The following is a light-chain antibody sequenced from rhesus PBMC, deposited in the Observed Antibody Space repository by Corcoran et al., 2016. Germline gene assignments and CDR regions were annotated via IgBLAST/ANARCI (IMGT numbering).Light chain of an antibody. CDR1: QSVSSS. Sequence: EIVLTQSPATLSLSPGERATLSCRASQSVSSSLAWYQQKPELAPRLLIYGASSRAPGIPDRFRGSGSGTDFTLTISSLEPEDFAVYYCQQYSNWPRTFGQGTKVEIK. J-gene: IGKJ1*01. CDR2: GAS. CDR3: QQYSNWPRT. V-gene: IGKV3-42*03.